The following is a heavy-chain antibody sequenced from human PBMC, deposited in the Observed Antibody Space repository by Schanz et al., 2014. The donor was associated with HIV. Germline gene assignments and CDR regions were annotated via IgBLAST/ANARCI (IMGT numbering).Heavy chain of an antibody. V-gene: IGHV3-33*01. J-gene: IGHJ4*02. CDR1: GFTFSSYG. Sequence: QVQLVESGGGVVQPGRSLRLSCAASGFTFSSYGMHWVRQAPGKGLEWVAVIWYNGSNKYYADSVKGRFTISRDNSKNTLYLQMNSLRAEDTAVYYCARDRMVYAQAPLYYFDYWGQGTLVTVSS. D-gene: IGHD2-8*01. CDR2: IWYNGSNK. CDR3: ARDRMVYAQAPLYYFDY.